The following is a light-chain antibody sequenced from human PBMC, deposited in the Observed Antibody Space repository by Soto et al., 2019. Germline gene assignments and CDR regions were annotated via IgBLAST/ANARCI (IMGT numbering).Light chain of an antibody. CDR2: NAS. CDR1: QSINRH. CDR3: HQFGDSPQT. J-gene: IGKJ1*01. Sequence: IVLTQSPATLSLSPGERATLSCRASQSINRHLAWYRQKPGQAPRLLIYNASNRATGIPDRFSGSGSGTDFALSISRLEPEDLAMYYCHQFGDSPQTFGHGTKVDIK. V-gene: IGKV3-11*01.